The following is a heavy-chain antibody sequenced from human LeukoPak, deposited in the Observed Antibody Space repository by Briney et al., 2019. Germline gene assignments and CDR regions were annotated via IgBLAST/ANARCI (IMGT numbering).Heavy chain of an antibody. CDR3: ATVENKSGNPGPHGGKNC. Sequence: ASVKVSCKVSGYTLTELSMHWVRQAPGKGLEWMGGFDPEDGETIYTQKFQGRVTMTEDTSTDTAYMELSSLRSEDTAVYYCATVENKSGNPGPHGGKNCWGQGTLVTVSS. J-gene: IGHJ4*02. CDR1: GYTLTELS. D-gene: IGHD3-10*01. CDR2: FDPEDGET. V-gene: IGHV1-24*01.